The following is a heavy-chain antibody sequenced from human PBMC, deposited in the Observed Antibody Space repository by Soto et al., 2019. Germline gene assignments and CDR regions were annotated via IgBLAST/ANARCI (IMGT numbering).Heavy chain of an antibody. CDR3: AKDQGTTGGSCPVY. Sequence: GGSLRLSCAVSGFTFSNYGMHWVRQAPGEGLEWVAVISYDGYSKYYADSAKGRFTISRDNSQNTLYLQMNSLSVEDTGVYFCAKDQGTTGGSCPVYWALGTLVTVSS. CDR1: GFTFSNYG. V-gene: IGHV3-30*18. CDR2: ISYDGYSK. D-gene: IGHD2-15*01. J-gene: IGHJ1*01.